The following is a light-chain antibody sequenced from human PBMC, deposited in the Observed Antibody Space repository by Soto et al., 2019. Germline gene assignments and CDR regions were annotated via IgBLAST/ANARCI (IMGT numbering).Light chain of an antibody. V-gene: IGLV2-14*01. CDR3: GTWDSSLSV. Sequence: QSALTQPASVSGSPGQSITISCTGTSSDLGGYNYVSWYQQHPGKAPKLVIYDVNNRPSGVSNRFSGSKSGKSASLSISGLQTGDEADYYCGTWDSSLSVFGTGTKVTVL. J-gene: IGLJ1*01. CDR2: DVN. CDR1: SSDLGGYNY.